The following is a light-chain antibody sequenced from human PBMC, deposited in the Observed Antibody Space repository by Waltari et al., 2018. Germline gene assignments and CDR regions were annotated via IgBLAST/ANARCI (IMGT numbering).Light chain of an antibody. Sequence: SYELTQPLSVSVAPGQTATITCGVSNIGRKKVHWYQQKPGQAPLLVIYRDINRPSGIPERFSGSNSGNMATLKINRVEDGDEADYYCQVWTSSPAHVVFGGGTKLTVL. CDR1: NIGRKK. V-gene: IGLV3-9*01. J-gene: IGLJ2*01. CDR3: QVWTSSPAHVV. CDR2: RDI.